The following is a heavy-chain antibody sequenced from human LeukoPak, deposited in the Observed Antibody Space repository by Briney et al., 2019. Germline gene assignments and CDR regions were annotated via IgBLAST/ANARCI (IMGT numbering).Heavy chain of an antibody. Sequence: GGSLRLSCAASGFTFSNYWMHWVRQAPGKGLVWVSRINSDGSSTTYADSVKGRFTISRDNGQNTLYLQMNGLREEDTAVYYCARGYCSSTDCHLARHFEYWGQGTRVTVSS. CDR3: ARGYCSSTDCHLARHFEY. CDR2: INSDGSST. J-gene: IGHJ4*02. V-gene: IGHV3-74*01. CDR1: GFTFSNYW. D-gene: IGHD2-2*01.